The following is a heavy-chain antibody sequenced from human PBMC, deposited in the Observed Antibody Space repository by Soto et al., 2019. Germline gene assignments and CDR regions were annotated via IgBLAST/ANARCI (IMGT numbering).Heavy chain of an antibody. V-gene: IGHV3-23*01. CDR3: AKEYIRCSSTSCYYEDGMDV. CDR2: ISGSGGST. Sequence: GGSLRLSCAASGFTFSSYAMSWVRQAPGKGLEWVSAISGSGGSTYYADSVKGRFTISRDNSKNTLYLQMNSLRAEDTAVYYCAKEYIRCSSTSCYYEDGMDVWGQGTTVTVSS. J-gene: IGHJ6*02. CDR1: GFTFSSYA. D-gene: IGHD2-2*01.